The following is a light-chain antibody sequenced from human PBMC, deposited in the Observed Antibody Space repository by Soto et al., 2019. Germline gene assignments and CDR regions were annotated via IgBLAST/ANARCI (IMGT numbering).Light chain of an antibody. J-gene: IGKJ1*01. CDR2: GAS. CDR3: QQYNNWPPWT. Sequence: EIVMTQSPATLSVSPGERATLSCRASQSVFSNLAWYQQKPGQAPRLLIYGASTRATGIPARFRGSGSGTEFTLTISSLQSEDFAVYYCQQYNNWPPWTFGQGTKVEIK. CDR1: QSVFSN. V-gene: IGKV3-15*01.